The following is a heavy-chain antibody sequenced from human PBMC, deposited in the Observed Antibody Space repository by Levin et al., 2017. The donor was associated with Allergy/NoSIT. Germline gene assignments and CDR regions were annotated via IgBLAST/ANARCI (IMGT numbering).Heavy chain of an antibody. J-gene: IGHJ6*02. CDR2: ISSSSSYI. CDR3: ASEYYDSSGYLDGMDV. CDR1: GFTFSSYS. D-gene: IGHD3-22*01. Sequence: GGSLRLSCAASGFTFSSYSMNWVRQAPGKGLEWVSSISSSSSYIYYADSVKGRFTISRDNAKNSLYLQMNSLRAEDTAVYYCASEYYDSSGYLDGMDVWGQGTTVTVSS. V-gene: IGHV3-21*01.